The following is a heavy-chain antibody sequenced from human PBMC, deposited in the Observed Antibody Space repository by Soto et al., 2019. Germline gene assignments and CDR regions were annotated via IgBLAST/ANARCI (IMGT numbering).Heavy chain of an antibody. V-gene: IGHV1-69*06. J-gene: IGHJ4*02. CDR1: GGSLSTNP. D-gene: IGHD2-15*01. CDR2: TGSGTGPG. Sequence: GVSVKVSCKASGGSLSTNPISWVRQAPGQGLEWMGGTGSGTGPGNHAQKFQGRLTVTADKSTSTVYMELTNLSSEDTAVYYCARRHSGGFFRFFDSWGQGTLVTVSS. CDR3: ARRHSGGFFRFFDS.